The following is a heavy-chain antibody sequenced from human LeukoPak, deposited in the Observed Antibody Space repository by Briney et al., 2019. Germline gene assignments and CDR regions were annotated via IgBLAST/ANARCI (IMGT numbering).Heavy chain of an antibody. D-gene: IGHD3-22*01. CDR3: ARNFGGGDSSGPYY. CDR2: ISSSGSTI. Sequence: GGSLRLSCAASGFTFSSYEMNWVRQAPGKGLEWVSYISSSGSTIYYADSVKGRSTISRDNAKNSLYLQMNSLRAEDTALYYCARNFGGGDSSGPYYWGQGTLVTVSS. V-gene: IGHV3-48*03. J-gene: IGHJ4*02. CDR1: GFTFSSYE.